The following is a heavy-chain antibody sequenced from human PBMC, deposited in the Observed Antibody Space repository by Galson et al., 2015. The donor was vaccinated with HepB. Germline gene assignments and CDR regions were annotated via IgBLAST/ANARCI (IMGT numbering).Heavy chain of an antibody. CDR2: ISSSSSYI. CDR1: GFTFSSYS. Sequence: YLRLSCAASGFTFSSYSMNWVRQAPGKGLEWVSSISSSSSYIYYADSVKGRFTISRDNAKNSLYLQMNSLRAEDTAVYYCARDEVVVPAATYYYYGMDVWGQGTTVTVSS. D-gene: IGHD2-2*01. V-gene: IGHV3-21*01. J-gene: IGHJ6*02. CDR3: ARDEVVVPAATYYYYGMDV.